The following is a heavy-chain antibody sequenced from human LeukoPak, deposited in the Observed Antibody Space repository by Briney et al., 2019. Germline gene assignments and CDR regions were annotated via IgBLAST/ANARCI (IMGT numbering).Heavy chain of an antibody. CDR2: IYSSGNT. V-gene: IGHV4-39*01. CDR3: AKSNGYGLIDY. D-gene: IGHD5-12*01. J-gene: IGHJ4*02. Sequence: PSETLSLTCAVSGASISSSNYYWGWVRQSPGKGLEWIGNIYSSGNTYYNASLKSRVTMHIDTSKNQFSLKLSSVTAADTAMYYCAKSNGYGLIDYWGQGTLVTVSS. CDR1: GASISSSNYY.